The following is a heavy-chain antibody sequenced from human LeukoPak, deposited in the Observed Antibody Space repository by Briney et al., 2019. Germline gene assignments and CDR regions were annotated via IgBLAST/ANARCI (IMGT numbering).Heavy chain of an antibody. D-gene: IGHD1-1*01. J-gene: IGHJ4*02. V-gene: IGHV3-7*03. CDR1: GFTFSSFW. CDR3: ARGGSRHPSPEDY. Sequence: GGSLRLSCAASGFTFSSFWMSWVRQAPGKGLAWVANIKQDGSEKYFVDSVKGRFTISRDNAKNSLYLQMSSLRAEDTAVYYCARGGSRHPSPEDYWGRGTLVTVSS. CDR2: IKQDGSEK.